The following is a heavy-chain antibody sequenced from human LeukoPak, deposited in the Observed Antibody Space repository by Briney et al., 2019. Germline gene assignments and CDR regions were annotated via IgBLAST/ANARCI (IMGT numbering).Heavy chain of an antibody. CDR3: ARVLREWLLFGWFDP. J-gene: IGHJ5*02. D-gene: IGHD3-3*01. Sequence: GSLRLSCAASGFTFSDYYMSWIRQAPGRGLEWVSYISSSGSTIYYADSLKGRFTISRDNAKNSLYLQMNSLRAEDTAVYYCARVLREWLLFGWFDPWGQGTLVTVSS. CDR1: GFTFSDYY. V-gene: IGHV3-11*01. CDR2: ISSSGSTI.